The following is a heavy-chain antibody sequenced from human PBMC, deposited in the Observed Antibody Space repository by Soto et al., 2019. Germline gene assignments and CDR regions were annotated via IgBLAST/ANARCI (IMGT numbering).Heavy chain of an antibody. D-gene: IGHD3-3*01. CDR2: ISGSGGST. J-gene: IGHJ6*02. Sequence: EVQLLESGGGLVQPGGSLRLSCAASGFTFSSYAMSWVRQAPGKGLEWVSAISGSGGSTYYADSVKGRFTISRDNSKKTLYLQMNSLTAEDTAVYYCAKEDFWSGYNYYYYGMDVLGQGTTVTLSS. V-gene: IGHV3-23*01. CDR3: AKEDFWSGYNYYYYGMDV. CDR1: GFTFSSYA.